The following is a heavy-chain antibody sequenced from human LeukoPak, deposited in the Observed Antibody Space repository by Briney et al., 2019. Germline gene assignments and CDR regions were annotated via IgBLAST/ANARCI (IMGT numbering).Heavy chain of an antibody. V-gene: IGHV1-18*01. CDR3: AGTYYYDSSGYYPAFDY. CDR2: ISAYNGNT. CDR1: GYTFTSYG. J-gene: IGHJ4*02. Sequence: ASVNVSCKASGYTFTSYGISWVRQAPGQGLEWMGWISAYNGNTNYAQKLQGRVTMTTDTSTSTAYMELRSLRSEDTAVYYCAGTYYYDSSGYYPAFDYWGQGTLVTVSS. D-gene: IGHD3-22*01.